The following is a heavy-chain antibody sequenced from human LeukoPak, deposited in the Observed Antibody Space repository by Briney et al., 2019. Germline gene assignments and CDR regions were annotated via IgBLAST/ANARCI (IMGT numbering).Heavy chain of an antibody. CDR1: GGSISSYY. D-gene: IGHD6-13*01. CDR3: ARYSSWYVDY. Sequence: PSETLSLTCTVSGGSISSYYWSWIRQPPGKGLEWIGYIYYIGSTNYNPSLKSRVTISVDTSKNQFCLKLSSVTAADTAVYYCARYSSWYVDYWGQGTLVTVSS. CDR2: IYYIGST. V-gene: IGHV4-59*01. J-gene: IGHJ4*02.